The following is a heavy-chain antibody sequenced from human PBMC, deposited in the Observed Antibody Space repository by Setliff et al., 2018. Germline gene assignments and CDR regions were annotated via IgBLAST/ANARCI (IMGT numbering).Heavy chain of an antibody. D-gene: IGHD2-15*01. CDR1: GDSINDYY. V-gene: IGHV4-4*07. CDR3: GRGFSRIEGWGNWFDP. J-gene: IGHJ5*02. CDR2: IYASWST. Sequence: PSETLSLTCTVSGDSINDYYWSWIRQPAGKGPEWIGHIYASWSTNYNPSLKSRVTISLDTSKNQISLKLTSVTAADTAVYYCGRGFSRIEGWGNWFDPWGQGILVTVSS.